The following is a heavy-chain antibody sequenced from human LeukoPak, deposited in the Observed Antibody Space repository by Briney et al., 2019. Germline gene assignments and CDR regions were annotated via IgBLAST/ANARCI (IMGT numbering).Heavy chain of an antibody. V-gene: IGHV4-39*07. CDR3: ARDLGGAYGY. Sequence: SETPSLTCTVSGGSISSSSYYWGWIRQPPGKGLEWIGEINHSGSTNYNPSLESRVTISVDTSTNQFSLKLRSVTAADTAVYYCARDLGGAYGYWGQGTLVTVSS. CDR1: GGSISSSSYY. J-gene: IGHJ4*02. D-gene: IGHD3-10*01. CDR2: INHSGST.